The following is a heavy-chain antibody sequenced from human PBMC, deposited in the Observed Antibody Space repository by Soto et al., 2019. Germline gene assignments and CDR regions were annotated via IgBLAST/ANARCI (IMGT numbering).Heavy chain of an antibody. J-gene: IGHJ6*02. CDR3: VKEPDV. CDR1: VFIFSTYS. CDR2: VSPSGYST. V-gene: IGHV3-23*01. Sequence: QPWGALRRSGEASVFIFSTYSMTWVRQVPGKGLEWVAAVSPSGYSTYYADSLKGRLTISRDNSKNTVFLQMNSLSADDTGLYYCVKEPDVWGQGISVTVSS.